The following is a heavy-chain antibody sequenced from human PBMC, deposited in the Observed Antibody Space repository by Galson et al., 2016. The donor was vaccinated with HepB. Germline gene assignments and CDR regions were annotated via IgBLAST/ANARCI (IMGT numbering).Heavy chain of an antibody. CDR1: GGSVNSGSYY. Sequence: TLSLTCTVSGGSVNSGSYYWNWIRQPPGSRLEWIGYIYYSGSTSYNPSLKSRVTISLDTSKNQFSLKLTSVTAADTAVYYGARDVRRVPLSRSYSPHAFDLWGQGTMVTVSS. J-gene: IGHJ3*01. V-gene: IGHV4-61*01. D-gene: IGHD3-10*02. CDR3: ARDVRRVPLSRSYSPHAFDL. CDR2: IYYSGST.